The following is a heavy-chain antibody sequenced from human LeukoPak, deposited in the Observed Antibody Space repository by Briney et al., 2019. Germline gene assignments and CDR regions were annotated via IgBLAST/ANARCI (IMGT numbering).Heavy chain of an antibody. Sequence: SETLSLTCAVYGGSFSGYYWSWIRQPPGKGQEWIGEINHSGSTNYNPSLKSRVTISVDTSKNQFSLKLSSVTAADTAVYYCARICGTMVRGVISYYYYGMDVWGQGTTVTVSS. CDR2: INHSGST. CDR3: ARICGTMVRGVISYYYYGMDV. J-gene: IGHJ6*02. CDR1: GGSFSGYY. D-gene: IGHD3-10*01. V-gene: IGHV4-34*01.